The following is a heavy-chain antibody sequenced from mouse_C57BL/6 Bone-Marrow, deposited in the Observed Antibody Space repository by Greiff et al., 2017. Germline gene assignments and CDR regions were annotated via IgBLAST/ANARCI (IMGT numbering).Heavy chain of an antibody. J-gene: IGHJ3*01. D-gene: IGHD3-2*02. CDR1: GFTFSSYG. CDR3: ARRLLPAWFAY. V-gene: IGHV5-6*01. Sequence: EVMLVESGGDLVKPGGSLKLSCAASGFTFSSYGMSWVRQTPDKRLEWVATISSGGSYTYYPDSVKGRFTISRDNAKNTLYLQMSSLKSEDTAMYDCARRLLPAWFAYWGQGTLVTVSA. CDR2: ISSGGSYT.